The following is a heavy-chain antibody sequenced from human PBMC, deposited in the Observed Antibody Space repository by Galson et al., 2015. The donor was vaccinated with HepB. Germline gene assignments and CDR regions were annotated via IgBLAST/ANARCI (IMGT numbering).Heavy chain of an antibody. CDR2: VSGSGGSP. D-gene: IGHD3-9*01. CDR3: AKAGVVRYYDILPGYYNIYYFDY. Sequence: SLRLSCAAFGFTFSSYAMGWVRQAPGKGLEWVSTVSGSGGSPHYADSVKGRFTISRANSKNTVYLQMNSLRAEDTAVYFCAKAGVVRYYDILPGYYNIYYFDYWGQGTLVTVSS. V-gene: IGHV3-23*01. CDR1: GFTFSSYA. J-gene: IGHJ4*02.